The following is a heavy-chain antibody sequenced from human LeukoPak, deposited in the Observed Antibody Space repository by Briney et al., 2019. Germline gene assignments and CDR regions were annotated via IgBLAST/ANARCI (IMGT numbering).Heavy chain of an antibody. CDR1: GGSISSYY. D-gene: IGHD2-2*01. CDR3: ARDKRGSSCYDY. Sequence: SETLSLTCTVSGGSISSYYWSWIRQPPGRGLEWIGYIYYSGSTKYNPSLESRVTMSVDTSKNQFSLRLSSVTAADTAVYYCARDKRGSSCYDYWGQGTLVTVSS. J-gene: IGHJ4*02. CDR2: IYYSGST. V-gene: IGHV4-59*01.